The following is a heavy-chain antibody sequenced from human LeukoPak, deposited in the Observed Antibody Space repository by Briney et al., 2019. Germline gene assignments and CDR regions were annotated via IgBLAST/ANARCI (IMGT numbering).Heavy chain of an antibody. D-gene: IGHD3-10*01. J-gene: IGHJ5*02. CDR2: IKSKTDGGTT. CDR3: TTYITMVRGVIMTGDWYDP. Sequence: GGSLRLSCAASGFTFSNAWMSWVRQAPGKGLEWVGRIKSKTDGGTTDYAAPGKGRFTISRDDSKNTLYLQMNSLKTEDTAVYYCTTYITMVRGVIMTGDWYDPWGQGTLVTVSS. V-gene: IGHV3-15*01. CDR1: GFTFSNAW.